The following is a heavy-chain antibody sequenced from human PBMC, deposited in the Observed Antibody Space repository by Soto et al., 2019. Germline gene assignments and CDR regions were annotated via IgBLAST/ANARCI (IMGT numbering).Heavy chain of an antibody. V-gene: IGHV6-1*01. CDR2: TYYRSKWYN. J-gene: IGHJ4*03. D-gene: IGHD3-9*01. CDR3: ARDHFYYDILTIQYPTRSTHI. CDR1: GDSVTGNSAA. Sequence: SQTLSLTCAISGDSVTGNSAAWNWIRQSPSRGLEWLGRTYYRSKWYNDYAVSVKSRITINPDTSKNQFSLQLNSVTPEDTAVYYCARDHFYYDILTIQYPTRSTHIWCPRPMVTVSA.